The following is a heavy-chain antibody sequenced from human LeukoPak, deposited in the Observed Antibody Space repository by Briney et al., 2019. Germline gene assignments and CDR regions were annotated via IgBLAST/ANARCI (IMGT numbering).Heavy chain of an antibody. CDR1: GYSISSGYY. CDR3: ASNGKSTSLFDY. Sequence: SETLSLTCTVSGYSISSGYYWGWIRQPPGKGLEWIGSIYHSGSTYYNPSLKSRVTISVDTSKNQFSLKLSSVTAADTAVYYCASNGKSTSLFDYWDQGTLVTVSS. V-gene: IGHV4-38-2*02. CDR2: IYHSGST. D-gene: IGHD2-8*01. J-gene: IGHJ4*02.